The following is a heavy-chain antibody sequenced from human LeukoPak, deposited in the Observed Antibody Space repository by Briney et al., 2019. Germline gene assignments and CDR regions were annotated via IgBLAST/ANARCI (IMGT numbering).Heavy chain of an antibody. CDR2: IFYSGST. D-gene: IGHD3-10*01. CDR3: ARGVPYYYGSGTYYPYYFDY. CDR1: GESISGFY. J-gene: IGHJ4*02. V-gene: IGHV4-39*07. Sequence: SETLSLTCTVSGESISGFYWGWIRQPPGKGLEWIGSIFYSGSTYYNPSLKSRVTISVDTSKNQFSLKLSSVTAADTAVYFCARGVPYYYGSGTYYPYYFDYWGQGTLVTVSS.